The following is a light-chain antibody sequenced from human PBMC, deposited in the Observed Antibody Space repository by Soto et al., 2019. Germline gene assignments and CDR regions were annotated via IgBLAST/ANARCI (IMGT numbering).Light chain of an antibody. V-gene: IGKV3-20*01. Sequence: DIVLTQSPGTLSMSPGENATLSCRASQNVNTTKVAWFQQKGGQPPRLLIYGVSNRAAAIPDRFRGSGSGTDFTLTVTKLDPADFGVYYCQQYEMSPWTFGQGTKV. CDR2: GVS. J-gene: IGKJ1*01. CDR3: QQYEMSPWT. CDR1: QNVNTTK.